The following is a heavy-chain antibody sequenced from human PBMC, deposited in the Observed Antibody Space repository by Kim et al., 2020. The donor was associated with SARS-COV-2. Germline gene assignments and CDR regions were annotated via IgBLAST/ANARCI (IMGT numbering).Heavy chain of an antibody. CDR1: GGSFSGYY. Sequence: SETLSLTCAVNGGSFSGYYWSWIRQPPGKGLEWIGEINHSGSTNYNPSLKSRVTISVDTSKNQFSLKLSSVTAADTAVYYCARGRVRVTIFGVVIIDGRFFDYWGQGTLAPVPS. V-gene: IGHV4-34*01. D-gene: IGHD3-3*01. J-gene: IGHJ4*02. CDR2: INHSGST. CDR3: ARGRVRVTIFGVVIIDGRFFDY.